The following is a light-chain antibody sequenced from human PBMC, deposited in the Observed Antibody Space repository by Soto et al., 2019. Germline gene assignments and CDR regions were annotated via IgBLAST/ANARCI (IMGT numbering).Light chain of an antibody. Sequence: EIVLTQSPATLSLSPGEIATLSFRASESVSRNLAWYQQKAGQAPRLLIYGISTRATGIPDRFSGSGSGTDFTLTISTLEPEDFAVYYCEQYGSSPRTFGQGTKVDIK. V-gene: IGKV3-20*01. CDR3: EQYGSSPRT. CDR1: ESVSRN. CDR2: GIS. J-gene: IGKJ1*01.